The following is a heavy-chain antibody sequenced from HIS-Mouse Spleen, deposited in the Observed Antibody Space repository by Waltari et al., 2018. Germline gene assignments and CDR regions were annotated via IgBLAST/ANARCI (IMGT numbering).Heavy chain of an antibody. CDR2: VYCSGST. D-gene: IGHD6-13*01. J-gene: IGHJ2*01. CDR1: GGQISSRSYY. Sequence: QLQLQESGPGLVKPSETLSSIGTVSGGQISSRSYYWGWSRQPPGKGLGWIGCVYCSGSTSYNPSLKGRVTISVDTSKNQFSLKLSSVTAADTAVYYCAREIPYSSSWYDWYFDLWGRGTLVTVSS. CDR3: AREIPYSSSWYDWYFDL. V-gene: IGHV4-39*07.